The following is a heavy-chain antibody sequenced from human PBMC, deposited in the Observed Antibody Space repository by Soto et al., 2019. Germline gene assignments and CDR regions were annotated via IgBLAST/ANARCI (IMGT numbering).Heavy chain of an antibody. J-gene: IGHJ5*02. D-gene: IGHD6-25*01. CDR3: AREAAGILNWFDP. V-gene: IGHV4-31*03. CDR1: GGSISSGGYY. Sequence: QVQLQESGSGLVKPSQTLSLTCTVSGGSISSGGYYWSWIRQHPGKGLEWIGYIYYSGSTYYNPSLKSRVTISVDTYKNQFSLKLSSVTAADTAVYYCAREAAGILNWFDPWGQGTLVTVSS. CDR2: IYYSGST.